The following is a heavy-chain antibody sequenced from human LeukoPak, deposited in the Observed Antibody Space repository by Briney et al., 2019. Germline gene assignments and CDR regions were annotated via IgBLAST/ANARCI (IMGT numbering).Heavy chain of an antibody. CDR2: IKEDGTER. V-gene: IGHV3-7*01. Sequence: GGTLRLSCAASGFTFSSYGMSWVRQAPGKGLEWVANIKEDGTERDYVDSVKGRFTISRDNSKNSVYLQMNSLRAEDTAVYYCARGPSGYHNTGGQGTLVTVSS. CDR3: ARGPSGYHNT. J-gene: IGHJ4*02. CDR1: GFTFSSYG. D-gene: IGHD5-12*01.